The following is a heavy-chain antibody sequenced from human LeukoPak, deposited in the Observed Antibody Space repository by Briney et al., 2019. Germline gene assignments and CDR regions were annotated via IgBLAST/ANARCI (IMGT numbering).Heavy chain of an antibody. J-gene: IGHJ4*02. D-gene: IGHD6-19*01. Sequence: GGSLRLSCAASGFTFSSYAMHWVRQAPGKGLEWVAVISYDGSNKYYADSVKGRFTISRDNSKNTLYLQMNSLRAEDTAVYYCARDVVAVADYYFAYWGQGTLVTVSS. V-gene: IGHV3-30-3*01. CDR1: GFTFSSYA. CDR3: ARDVVAVADYYFAY. CDR2: ISYDGSNK.